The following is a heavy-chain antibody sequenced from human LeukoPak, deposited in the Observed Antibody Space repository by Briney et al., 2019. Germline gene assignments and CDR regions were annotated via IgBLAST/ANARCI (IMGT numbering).Heavy chain of an antibody. V-gene: IGHV3-9*01. D-gene: IGHD2-15*01. CDR1: GFTFDDHA. CDR3: AKGYCSGGSCYESYYYYGMDV. CDR2: ISWNSGSI. J-gene: IGHJ6*02. Sequence: SLRLSCAASGFTFDDHAMHWVRQAPGKGLEWVSGISWNSGSIGYADSVKGRFTISRDNAKNSLYLQMNSLRAEDTALYYCAKGYCSGGSCYESYYYYGMDVWGQGTTVTVSS.